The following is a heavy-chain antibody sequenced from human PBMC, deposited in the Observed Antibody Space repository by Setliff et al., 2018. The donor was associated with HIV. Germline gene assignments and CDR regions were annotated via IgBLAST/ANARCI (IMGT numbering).Heavy chain of an antibody. D-gene: IGHD2-21*01. Sequence: SETLSLTCAVSGYSISRGYYWGWIRQPPGKGLEWIGNIYHSGSTFYNPSLKSRVTTSVDTPKNQFSLTLRSVTAADTAVYYCARGYGHIVEVIASDAFDIWGQGIMVTVSS. CDR3: ARGYGHIVEVIASDAFDI. J-gene: IGHJ3*02. V-gene: IGHV4-38-2*01. CDR1: GYSISRGYY. CDR2: IYHSGST.